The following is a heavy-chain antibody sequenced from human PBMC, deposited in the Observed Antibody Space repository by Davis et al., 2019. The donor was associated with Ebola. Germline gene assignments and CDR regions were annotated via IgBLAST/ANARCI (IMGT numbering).Heavy chain of an antibody. CDR3: ARGAYGDYIVKAFDI. Sequence: GESLKISCAASGFSFSSYAMTWVRQAPGKGLEWVSVISNSGGSTYSADSVKGRFTIYRDNFRNTLYLQMNSLRAEDTAIYYCARGAYGDYIVKAFDIWGQGTKVTVSS. CDR2: ISNSGGST. V-gene: IGHV3-23*01. CDR1: GFSFSSYA. J-gene: IGHJ3*02. D-gene: IGHD4-17*01.